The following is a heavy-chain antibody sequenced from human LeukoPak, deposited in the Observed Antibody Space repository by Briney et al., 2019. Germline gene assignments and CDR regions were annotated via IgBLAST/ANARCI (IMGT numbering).Heavy chain of an antibody. CDR3: SKDINYYCGLGSPFDY. J-gene: IGHJ4*02. CDR1: GFTFNNYA. D-gene: IGHD3-10*01. V-gene: IGHV3-9*01. CDR2: ISWNSGSI. Sequence: GGSLRLSCAASGFTFNNYAMHWVRQAPGKGLEWVSGISWNSGSIYYADSVKGRFTISRDNAKNSLYLQMNSLRAEDTALYYCSKDINYYCGLGSPFDYWGQGTMVTVSS.